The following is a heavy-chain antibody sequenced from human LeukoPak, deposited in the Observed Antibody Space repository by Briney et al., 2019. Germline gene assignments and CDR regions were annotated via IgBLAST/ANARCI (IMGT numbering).Heavy chain of an antibody. CDR1: GYTFTSYG. CDR2: IIPILGIA. J-gene: IGHJ6*02. CDR3: ASLKEYRSDYYYGMDV. V-gene: IGHV1-69*04. Sequence: SVKVSCKASGYTFTSYGISWVRQAPGQGLEWMGRIIPILGIANYAQKFQGRVTITADKSTSTAYMELSSLRSEDTAVYYCASLKEYRSDYYYGMDVWGQGTTVTVSS. D-gene: IGHD3-16*02.